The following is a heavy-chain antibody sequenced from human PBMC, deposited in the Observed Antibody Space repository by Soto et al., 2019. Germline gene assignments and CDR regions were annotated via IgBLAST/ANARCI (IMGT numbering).Heavy chain of an antibody. Sequence: GGSLRLSCAASGFIFSSYAMSWVRQAPGKGLEWVSSISNGGGTTYYGDSVKCRLTISRDNFKNTVYLEMNSLRSEDTAVYYCGKAKWNVCSGTSCYLFDYWGQGSLVTVSS. CDR3: GKAKWNVCSGTSCYLFDY. CDR2: ISNGGGTT. CDR1: GFIFSSYA. V-gene: IGHV3-23*01. D-gene: IGHD2-2*01. J-gene: IGHJ4*02.